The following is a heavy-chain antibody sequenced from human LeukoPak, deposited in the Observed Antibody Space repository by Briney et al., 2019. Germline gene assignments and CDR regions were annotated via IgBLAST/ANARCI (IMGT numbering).Heavy chain of an antibody. V-gene: IGHV1-69*13. CDR1: GGTFSSYA. D-gene: IGHD6-6*01. J-gene: IGHJ4*02. CDR2: IIPIFGTA. CDR3: ARLGGGYSSSSFLDY. Sequence: GASVKVSCKASGGTFSSYAISWVRQAPGQGLEWMGGIIPIFGTANYAQKFQGRVTITADESTSTAYMELSGLRSEDTAVYYCARLGGGYSSSSFLDYWGQGTLVTVSS.